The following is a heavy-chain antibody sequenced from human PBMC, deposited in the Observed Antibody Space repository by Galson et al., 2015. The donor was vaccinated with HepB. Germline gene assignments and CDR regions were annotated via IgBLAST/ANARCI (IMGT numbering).Heavy chain of an antibody. CDR1: GFTFDNYA. CDR3: AKDTEPIPMFYFAF. D-gene: IGHD3-10*02. V-gene: IGHV3-9*01. J-gene: IGHJ4*02. CDR2: ISWNGGYI. Sequence: SLRLSCAASGFTFDNYAMHWVRQVPGRGLEWVSGISWNGGYIDYADSVRGRFTISRDNAKNSLYLQMNSLRDEDTALYYCAKDTEPIPMFYFAFWGQGTLVTVSS.